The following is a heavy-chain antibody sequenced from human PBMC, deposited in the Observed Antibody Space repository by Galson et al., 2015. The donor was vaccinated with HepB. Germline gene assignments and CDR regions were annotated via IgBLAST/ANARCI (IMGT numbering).Heavy chain of an antibody. V-gene: IGHV3-23*01. CDR2: ISGSGGST. CDR1: GFTFSSYA. Sequence: SLRLSCAASGFTFSSYAMSWVRQAPGKGLEWVSAISGSGGSTYYADSVKGRFTISRDNSKNTLYLQMNSLRAEDTAVYYCATQGGVGATPFYYYGMDVWGQGTTVTVSS. J-gene: IGHJ6*02. D-gene: IGHD1-26*01. CDR3: ATQGGVGATPFYYYGMDV.